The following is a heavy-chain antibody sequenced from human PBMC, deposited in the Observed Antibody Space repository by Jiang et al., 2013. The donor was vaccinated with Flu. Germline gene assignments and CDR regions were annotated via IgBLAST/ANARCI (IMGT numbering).Heavy chain of an antibody. CDR1: GYSISSGYY. CDR3: ARSYSSSSHFHWFDP. D-gene: IGHD6-6*01. V-gene: IGHV4-38-2*01. Sequence: SGPGLVKPSETLSLTCAVSGYSISSGYYWGWIRQPPGKGLEWIGSIYHSGSTYYNPSLKSRVTISVDTSKNQFSLKLSSVTAADTAVYYCARSYSSSSHFHWFDPWGQGTLVTVSS. J-gene: IGHJ5*02. CDR2: IYHSGST.